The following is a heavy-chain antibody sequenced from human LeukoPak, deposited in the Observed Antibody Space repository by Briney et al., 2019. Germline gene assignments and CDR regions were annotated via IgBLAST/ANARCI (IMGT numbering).Heavy chain of an antibody. D-gene: IGHD4-11*01. CDR1: GFTFSSYG. CDR3: AKDFGYSNYGRAFDI. J-gene: IGHJ3*02. V-gene: IGHV3-30*02. Sequence: GGSLRLSCAASGFTFSSYGMHWVRQAPGKGLEWVAFIRYDGSNKYYADSVKGRFTISRDNSKNTLYLQMNSLRAEDTAAYYCAKDFGYSNYGRAFDIWGQGTMVTVSS. CDR2: IRYDGSNK.